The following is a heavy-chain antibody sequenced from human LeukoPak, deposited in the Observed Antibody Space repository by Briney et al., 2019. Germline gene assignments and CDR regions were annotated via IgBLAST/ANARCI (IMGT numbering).Heavy chain of an antibody. D-gene: IGHD3-9*01. J-gene: IGHJ4*02. CDR1: GFSVSSYA. Sequence: GGSLRFSCAASGFSVSSYAMSWVRQAPGKGLEWVSGISGSGISTHYADSVKGRFTISRDKSKNTLYLQMNSLRVEDTAVYYCARAQYSDILTGPSDYWGQGTLVTVSS. V-gene: IGHV3-23*01. CDR3: ARAQYSDILTGPSDY. CDR2: ISGSGIST.